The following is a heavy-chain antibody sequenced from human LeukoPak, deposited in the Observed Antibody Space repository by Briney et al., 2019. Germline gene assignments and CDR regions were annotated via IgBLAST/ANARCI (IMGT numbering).Heavy chain of an antibody. V-gene: IGHV3-23*03. CDR3: AKVKVIVVAD. J-gene: IGHJ4*02. CDR2: IYSGGST. D-gene: IGHD3-22*01. CDR1: GFTFSSYG. Sequence: PGGSLRLSCAASGFTFSSYGMSWVRQAPGQGLEWVAVIYSGGSTYYADSVTGRFTISRDKSKNTLYLQMNSLRAEDTAVYYCAKVKVIVVADWGQRTLVTVSS.